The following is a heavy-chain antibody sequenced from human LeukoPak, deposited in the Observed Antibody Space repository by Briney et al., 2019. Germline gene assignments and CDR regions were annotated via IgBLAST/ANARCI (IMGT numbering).Heavy chain of an antibody. CDR1: GFTFSSYG. V-gene: IGHV3-30*03. CDR2: VSYDGSDK. D-gene: IGHD6-13*01. Sequence: PGGSLRLSCEASGFTFSSYGIHWVRQAPDKGLEWVAVVSYDGSDKYYADSVKGRFTISRDNSKNTLYLQMNSLRPEDTAVYFCARDPSHRYTSSLSYYYTMDVWGQGTAVTVSS. CDR3: ARDPSHRYTSSLSYYYTMDV. J-gene: IGHJ6*02.